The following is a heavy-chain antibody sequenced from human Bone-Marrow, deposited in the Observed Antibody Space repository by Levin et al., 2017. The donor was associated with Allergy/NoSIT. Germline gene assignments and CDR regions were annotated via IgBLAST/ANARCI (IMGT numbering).Heavy chain of an antibody. Sequence: GGSLRLSCAASGFTFNLYTMHWVRQAPGKGPEWLVLSSFDGSDQQYADSVKGRFTISRDNSKDTLFLQMNNVTPEDTALYYCVRLDRGVLPFDFWGRGTLVTVSS. CDR2: SSFDGSDQ. J-gene: IGHJ4*02. D-gene: IGHD3-16*01. CDR3: VRLDRGVLPFDF. V-gene: IGHV3-30*04. CDR1: GFTFNLYT.